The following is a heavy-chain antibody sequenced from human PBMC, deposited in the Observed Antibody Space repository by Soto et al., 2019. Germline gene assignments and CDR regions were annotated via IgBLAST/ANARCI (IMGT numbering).Heavy chain of an antibody. Sequence: GASVKVSCKASGYTFTSYDITWVRQATGQGLEWMGWMSPYTGNTGFAQKFQGRVTMTRDTSISTAYMELTSLRSEDTAVYYCARLVVRSYYNFPQAFDCCG. V-gene: IGHV1-8*01. J-gene: IGHJ4*01. CDR1: GYTFTSYD. D-gene: IGHD3-10*01. CDR3: ARLVVRSYYNFPQAFDC. CDR2: MSPYTGNT.